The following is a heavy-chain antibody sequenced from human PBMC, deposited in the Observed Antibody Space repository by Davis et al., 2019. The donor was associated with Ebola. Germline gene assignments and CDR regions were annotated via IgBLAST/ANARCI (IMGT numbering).Heavy chain of an antibody. V-gene: IGHV3-53*01. D-gene: IGHD2-2*02. Sequence: GESLKISCAASGFTVSSNYMSWVRQAPGKGLEWVSVIYSGGSTYYADSVKGRFTISRDNSKNTLYLQMNSLRAEDTAVYYCARDVCSSTSCYTGLFGYWGQGTLVTVSS. J-gene: IGHJ4*02. CDR1: GFTVSSNY. CDR2: IYSGGST. CDR3: ARDVCSSTSCYTGLFGY.